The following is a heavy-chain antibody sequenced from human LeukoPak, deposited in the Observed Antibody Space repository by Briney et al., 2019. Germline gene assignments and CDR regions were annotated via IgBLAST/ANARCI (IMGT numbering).Heavy chain of an antibody. D-gene: IGHD3-22*01. Sequence: GASVNVSCKASGYTFTSYGISWVRQAPGQGLEWMGWISAYNGNTNYAQKLQGRVTMTTDTSTSTAYMELRSLRSDDTAVYYCARGWHYYDSSGYYYPFDYWGQGTLVTVSS. V-gene: IGHV1-18*01. CDR3: ARGWHYYDSSGYYYPFDY. CDR2: ISAYNGNT. J-gene: IGHJ4*02. CDR1: GYTFTSYG.